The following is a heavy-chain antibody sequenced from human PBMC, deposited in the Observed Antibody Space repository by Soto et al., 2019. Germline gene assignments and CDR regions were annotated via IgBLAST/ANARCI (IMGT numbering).Heavy chain of an antibody. CDR2: INDQGGSP. Sequence: GGSLRLSCEASGFTFTNYWMHWVRQAPGKGLVWISRINDQGGSPTYADSVKGRFTISRDNVKNTLNLQMNSLRAEDTAVYYCAKPLLLWFGELLPHDAFDIWGQGTMVTVSS. J-gene: IGHJ3*02. V-gene: IGHV3-74*01. D-gene: IGHD3-10*01. CDR1: GFTFTNYW. CDR3: AKPLLLWFGELLPHDAFDI.